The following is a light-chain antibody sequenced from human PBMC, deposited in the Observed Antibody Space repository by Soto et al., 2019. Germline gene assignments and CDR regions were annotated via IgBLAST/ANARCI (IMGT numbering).Light chain of an antibody. V-gene: IGKV1-39*01. CDR2: DAS. Sequence: DIQMTQSPSSLSASLGDRVTFTCQASQSISSYLNWYQQKPGKAPKLLIYDASSLQSGVPSRFSGSGSGTDFTLTISSLQPEDFATYYCQQSYSTPRTFGQGTKVDIK. CDR3: QQSYSTPRT. J-gene: IGKJ1*01. CDR1: QSISSY.